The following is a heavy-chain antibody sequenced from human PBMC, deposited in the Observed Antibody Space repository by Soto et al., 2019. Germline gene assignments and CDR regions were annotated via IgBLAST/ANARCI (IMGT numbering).Heavy chain of an antibody. CDR1: GGSFSGYY. D-gene: IGHD6-6*01. Sequence: QVQLQQWGAGLLKPSETLSLTCAVSGGSFSGYYWSWIRQPPGKGLEWIGEINHSGSTNYNPSLKSRVTISVDTSKNQFSLKLSSVTAADTAVYYCARASLRRYSSSPPLGYWGQGTLVTVSS. V-gene: IGHV4-34*01. CDR3: ARASLRRYSSSPPLGY. J-gene: IGHJ4*02. CDR2: INHSGST.